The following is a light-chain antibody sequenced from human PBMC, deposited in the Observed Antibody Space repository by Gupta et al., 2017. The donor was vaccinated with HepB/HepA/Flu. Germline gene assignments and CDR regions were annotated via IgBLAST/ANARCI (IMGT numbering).Light chain of an antibody. CDR1: QSPLYSNGYHY. CDR3: FQALETPFT. J-gene: IGKJ3*01. CDR2: LGS. V-gene: IGKV2-28*01. Sequence: DIVLTQSPLSLPVTPGEPATISCRSSQSPLYSNGYHYLDWYLQKPGQSPQILIYLGSNRAPGVPDRFSGSRSGTDFTLTISTVEAEDVGIYYCFQALETPFTFGPGTRVDIK.